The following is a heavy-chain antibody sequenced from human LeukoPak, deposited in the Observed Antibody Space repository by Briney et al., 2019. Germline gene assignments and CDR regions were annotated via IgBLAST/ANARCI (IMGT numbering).Heavy chain of an antibody. V-gene: IGHV1-2*06. CDR2: INPNSGGT. J-gene: IGHJ5*02. D-gene: IGHD1-20*01. CDR3: ARDHITGTNNWFDP. Sequence: ASVKVSCKASGYTFTGYYMHWVRQAPGQGLEWMGRINPNSGGTNYAQKFQGRVTMTRDTSISTAYMELSRLRSDDTAVYYCARDHITGTNNWFDPWGQRTLVTVSS. CDR1: GYTFTGYY.